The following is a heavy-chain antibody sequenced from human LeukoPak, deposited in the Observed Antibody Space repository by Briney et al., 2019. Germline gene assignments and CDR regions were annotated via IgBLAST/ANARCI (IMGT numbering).Heavy chain of an antibody. CDR3: ARPSTVTTNYYYYYGMDV. V-gene: IGHV1-69*02. D-gene: IGHD4-17*01. CDR1: GGTFSSYT. J-gene: IGHJ6*02. CDR2: IIPILGIA. Sequence: SVKVPCKASGGTFSSYTISWVRQAPGQGLEWMGRIIPILGIANYAQKFLGRVTITADKSTSTAYMELSSLRSEDTAVYYCARPSTVTTNYYYYYGMDVWGQGTTVTVSS.